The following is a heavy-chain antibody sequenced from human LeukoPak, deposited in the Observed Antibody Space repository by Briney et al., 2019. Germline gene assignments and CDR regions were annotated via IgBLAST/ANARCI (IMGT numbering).Heavy chain of an antibody. CDR2: ISSSGTTI. CDR3: TREKEGYNYGLDYYYYYMDV. Sequence: GGSLRLSCTGSGFTFSDYYMSWIRQAPGKGLEWVSYISSSGTTIYYADSVKGRFTISRDNAKNSLYLQMNSLRTEDTAVYFCTREKEGYNYGLDYYYYYMDVWGKGTTVTVSS. J-gene: IGHJ6*03. D-gene: IGHD5-18*01. CDR1: GFTFSDYY. V-gene: IGHV3-11*01.